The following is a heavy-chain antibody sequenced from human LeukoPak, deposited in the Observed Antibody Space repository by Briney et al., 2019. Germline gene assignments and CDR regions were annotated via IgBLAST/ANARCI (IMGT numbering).Heavy chain of an antibody. Sequence: GGSLRLSCATSGFIFDHFGMNWVRQVPGKGLEWVSGINWDSTSTNYVDSVKGRFTISRDNAKNSVYLQMDSLRAEDTAVYSCATQRPTGAVDYWGQGTLVTVSS. CDR2: INWDSTST. J-gene: IGHJ4*02. D-gene: IGHD1-1*01. CDR1: GFIFDHFG. V-gene: IGHV3-20*04. CDR3: ATQRPTGAVDY.